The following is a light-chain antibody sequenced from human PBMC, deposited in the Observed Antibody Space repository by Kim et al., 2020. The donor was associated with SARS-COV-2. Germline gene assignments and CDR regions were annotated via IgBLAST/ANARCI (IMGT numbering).Light chain of an antibody. CDR2: DAS. V-gene: IGKV1-33*01. J-gene: IGKJ5*01. Sequence: DIQMTQSPSSLSASVGDRVTITCQASQDISNYLNRYQQKPGKAPKLLIYDASNLETGVPSRFSGSGSGTDFTFTINSLQPEDIATYYCQQYDNLPITFGQGTRLEIK. CDR3: QQYDNLPIT. CDR1: QDISNY.